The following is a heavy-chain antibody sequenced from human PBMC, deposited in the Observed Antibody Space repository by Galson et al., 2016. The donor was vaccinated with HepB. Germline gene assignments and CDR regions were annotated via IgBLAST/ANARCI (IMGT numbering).Heavy chain of an antibody. J-gene: IGHJ4*02. CDR2: IKPSGGNT. D-gene: IGHD1-14*01. V-gene: IGHV1-46*02. CDR1: GYTFNTYN. Sequence: SVKVSCKASGYTFNTYNMHWVRQAPGQGLEWMGIIKPSGGNTIYAQRFQDRTTMTRDTSTSTVYMELISLRSEDTAVYYCARELDHSFYFAYWGQGTLRTVSS. CDR3: ARELDHSFYFAY.